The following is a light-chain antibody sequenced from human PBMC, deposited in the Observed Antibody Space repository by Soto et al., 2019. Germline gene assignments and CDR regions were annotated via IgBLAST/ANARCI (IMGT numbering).Light chain of an antibody. J-gene: IGKJ1*01. V-gene: IGKV3-15*01. CDR3: QQYNNWPPT. CDR1: QSVSSSY. CDR2: GAS. Sequence: EIVLTQSPGTLSLSPGERATLSCRASQSVSSSYLAWYQQKPGQAPRLLIYGASTRATGIPARFSGSGSGTEFTLTFSSLQSEDFAVYSCQQYNNWPPTFGPGTKVDI.